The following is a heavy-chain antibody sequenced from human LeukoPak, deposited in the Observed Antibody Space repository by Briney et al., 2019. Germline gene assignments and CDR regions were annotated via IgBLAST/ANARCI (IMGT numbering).Heavy chain of an antibody. CDR3: ASPYCSSTSCSTLHDF. D-gene: IGHD2-2*01. V-gene: IGHV3-7*01. CDR1: GFTFNIYW. J-gene: IGHJ4*02. CDR2: IKQDGAEK. Sequence: TGGSLRLSCAASGFTFNIYWMNWVRQAPGKGLEWVANIKQDGAEKYYVDSVKGRFTISRDNAKSSLYLQMNSLRAEDTAVYYCASPYCSSTSCSTLHDFWGQGTLVTVSS.